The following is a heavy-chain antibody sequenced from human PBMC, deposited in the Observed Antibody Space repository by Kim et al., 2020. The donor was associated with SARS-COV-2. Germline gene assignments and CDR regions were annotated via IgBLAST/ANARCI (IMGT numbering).Heavy chain of an antibody. V-gene: IGHV4-31*03. Sequence: SETLSLTCTVSGGSISSGGYYWSWIRQHPGKGLEWIGYIYYSGSTYYNPSLKSRVTISVDTSKNQFSLKLSSVTAADTAVYYCARECSEVVPAAIRWDYFDYWGQGTLGTVSS. J-gene: IGHJ4*02. CDR3: ARECSEVVPAAIRWDYFDY. D-gene: IGHD2-2*02. CDR2: IYYSGST. CDR1: GGSISSGGYY.